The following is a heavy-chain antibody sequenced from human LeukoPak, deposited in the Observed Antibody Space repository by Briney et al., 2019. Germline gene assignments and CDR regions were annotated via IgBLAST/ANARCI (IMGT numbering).Heavy chain of an antibody. D-gene: IGHD6-19*01. V-gene: IGHV4-34*01. CDR3: ARVTNTGWRQNDR. CDR2: INHSGST. CDR1: GGSFSGYY. J-gene: IGHJ5*02. Sequence: TSETLSLTCAVYGGSFSGYYWSWIRQPPGKGLEWIGEINHSGSTNYNPSLKSRVTMSVDKSKNQLSLQLTSVTAADTAVYYCARVTNTGWRQNDRWGQGTLVTVSS.